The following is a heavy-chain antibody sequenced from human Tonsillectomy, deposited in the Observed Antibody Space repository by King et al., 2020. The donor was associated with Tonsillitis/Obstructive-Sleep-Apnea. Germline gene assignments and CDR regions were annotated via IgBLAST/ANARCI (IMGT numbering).Heavy chain of an antibody. CDR3: AREIGQGSSWSVYFDY. V-gene: IGHV3-48*03. D-gene: IGHD6-13*01. CDR2: ISSRGSIM. Sequence: VQLVESGGGLVQPGGSLRLSCAASGFTFSSYEMNWVRQAPGKGLEWVSYISSRGSIMYYADSVKGRVIISRDNAKKSLYLQMNSLRVEDTAVYYCAREIGQGSSWSVYFDYWGQGTLVTVSS. J-gene: IGHJ4*02. CDR1: GFTFSSYE.